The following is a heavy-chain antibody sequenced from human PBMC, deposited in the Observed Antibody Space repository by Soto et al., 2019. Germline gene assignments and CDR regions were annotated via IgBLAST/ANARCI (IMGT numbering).Heavy chain of an antibody. CDR2: ISYDGSNK. CDR1: GFTFSSYG. V-gene: IGHV3-30*18. Sequence: QVQLVESGGGVVQPGRSLRLSCAASGFTFSSYGMHWVRQAPGKGLEWVAVISYDGSNKYYADSVKGRFTISRDNSKYTLYLHMNSLRAEDTAVYYCAKEPGEWLSQPGDYWGQGTLVTVSS. CDR3: AKEPGEWLSQPGDY. J-gene: IGHJ4*02. D-gene: IGHD3-3*01.